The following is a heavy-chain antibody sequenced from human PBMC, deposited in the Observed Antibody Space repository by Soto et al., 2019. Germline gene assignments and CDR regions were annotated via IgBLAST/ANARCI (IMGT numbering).Heavy chain of an antibody. CDR1: GGSTSSADYY. CDR3: ASCYTYFGLDV. D-gene: IGHD2-15*01. V-gene: IGHV4-39*01. CDR2: IYYSGST. Sequence: ASETLSLTCSVSGGSTSSADYYWALTRQPPGKGLEWIGTIYYSGSTYSNPSLKSRVAMSIDTSNNQFTLEMRSVTAADTAVYYCASCYTYFGLDVWGQGTTVTVSS. J-gene: IGHJ6*02.